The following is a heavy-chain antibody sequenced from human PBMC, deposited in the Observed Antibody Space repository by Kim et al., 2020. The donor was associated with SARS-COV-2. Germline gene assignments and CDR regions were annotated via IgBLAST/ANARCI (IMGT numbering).Heavy chain of an antibody. CDR1: GYSFTSYW. CDR2: IYPGDSDT. J-gene: IGHJ6*02. Sequence: GESLKISCKGSGYSFTSYWIGWVRQMPGKGLEWMGIIYPGDSDTRYSPSFQGQVTISADKSISTAYLQWSSLKASDTAMYYCARQGGDGYNNYYYYGMDVWGQGTTVTVSS. CDR3: ARQGGDGYNNYYYYGMDV. D-gene: IGHD5-12*01. V-gene: IGHV5-51*01.